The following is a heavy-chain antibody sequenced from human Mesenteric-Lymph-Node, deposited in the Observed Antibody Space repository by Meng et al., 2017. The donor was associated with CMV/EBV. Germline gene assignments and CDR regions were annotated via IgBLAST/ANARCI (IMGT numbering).Heavy chain of an antibody. CDR3: ARDMLGVPPALSHQGTWFDP. CDR1: GGSISSSSYY. CDR2: ISQSGST. V-gene: IGHV4-39*02. D-gene: IGHD3-16*01. J-gene: IGHJ5*02. Sequence: SETLSLTCTVSGGSISSSSYYWGWTRQPPGKGLEWIASISQSGSTYYNPSLKSRVTISVDTSQNHFSLKQSTVTAGDTAVYYCARDMLGVPPALSHQGTWFDPWGQGILVTVSS.